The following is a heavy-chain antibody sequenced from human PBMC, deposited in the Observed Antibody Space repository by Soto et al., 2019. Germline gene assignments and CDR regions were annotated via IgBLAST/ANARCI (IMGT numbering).Heavy chain of an antibody. CDR1: GFSFDDFV. CDR2: VSWNSGAK. D-gene: IGHD2-21*02. CDR3: AKGVAAAVPALEY. Sequence: GGSLRLSCVASGFSFDDFVMNWVRQRPGKGLEWVSSVSWNSGAKLYADSVKGRFAISRDSAKKSVYLQMNSLRPDDTAFYYCAKGVAAAVPALEYWGQGTLVTVSS. J-gene: IGHJ4*02. V-gene: IGHV3-9*01.